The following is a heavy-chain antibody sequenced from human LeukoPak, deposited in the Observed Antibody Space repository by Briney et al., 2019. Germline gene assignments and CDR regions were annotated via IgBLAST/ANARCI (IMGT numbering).Heavy chain of an antibody. D-gene: IGHD3-16*01. CDR3: ARGATGGGDFDF. J-gene: IGHJ4*02. V-gene: IGHV3-7*01. CDR2: INQGGSEK. CDR1: GFTFSSYW. Sequence: SGGSLRLSCAASGFTFSSYWMTWVRQAPGKGLEWVANINQGGSEKYYVDSVKGRFTISRDNAKNSLYLQMNSLRAEDTAVYYWARGATGGGDFDFWGQGTVVTVSS.